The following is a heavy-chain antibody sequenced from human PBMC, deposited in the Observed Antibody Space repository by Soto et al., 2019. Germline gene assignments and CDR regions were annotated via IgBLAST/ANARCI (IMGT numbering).Heavy chain of an antibody. CDR3: ATGGRGSGWYDYHDY. Sequence: ASVKVSCKVSGYTLTELSMHWVRQAPGKGLEWMGGFDPEDGETIYAQKFQGRVTMTEDTSTDTAYMELSSLRSEDTAVYYCATGGRGSGWYDYHDYWGQGTLVTVSS. CDR1: GYTLTELS. V-gene: IGHV1-24*01. D-gene: IGHD6-19*01. J-gene: IGHJ4*02. CDR2: FDPEDGET.